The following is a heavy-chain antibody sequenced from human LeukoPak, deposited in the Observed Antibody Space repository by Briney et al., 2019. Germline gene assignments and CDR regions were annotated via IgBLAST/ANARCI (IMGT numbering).Heavy chain of an antibody. CDR1: GGSISSSSYY. V-gene: IGHV4-39*01. D-gene: IGHD5-18*01. J-gene: IGHJ4*02. CDR3: AKSRGYMYY. CDR2: IYYSGST. Sequence: SETLSLTCTVSGGSISSSSYYWGWIRQPPGKGLEWIGSIYYSGSTYYNPSLKSRVTISVDTSKNQFSLKLSSVTAADTAVYYCAKSRGYMYYWGQGTLVTVSS.